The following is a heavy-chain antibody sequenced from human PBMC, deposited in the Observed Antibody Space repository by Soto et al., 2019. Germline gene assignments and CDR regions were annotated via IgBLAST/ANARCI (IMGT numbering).Heavy chain of an antibody. CDR2: ISYDGSNK. V-gene: IGHV3-30*18. CDR3: AKDRRYYDSSGSNGFDP. CDR1: GFTFSSYG. J-gene: IGHJ5*02. D-gene: IGHD3-22*01. Sequence: QVQLVESGGGVVQPGRSLRLSCAASGFTFSSYGMHWVRQAPGKGLEWVAVISYDGSNKYYADSVKGRFTISRDNSKNXXYLQMNSLRAEDTAVYYCAKDRRYYDSSGSNGFDPWGQGTLVTVSS.